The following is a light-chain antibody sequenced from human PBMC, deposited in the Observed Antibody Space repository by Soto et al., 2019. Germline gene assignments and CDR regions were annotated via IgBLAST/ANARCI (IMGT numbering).Light chain of an antibody. CDR3: RQDNKWPPWT. J-gene: IGKJ1*01. Sequence: LTQSLSTLSLTPGERATLSCRVRQSVSINLACYQQERGQASRLLIYGAVTRATCIPARFSGSGSGTEFTLTISSRESEEFAVYYCRQDNKWPPWTFAQRTKV. V-gene: IGKV3-15*01. CDR1: QSVSIN. CDR2: GAV.